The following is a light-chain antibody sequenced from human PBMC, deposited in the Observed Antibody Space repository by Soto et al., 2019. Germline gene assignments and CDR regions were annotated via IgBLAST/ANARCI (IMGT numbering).Light chain of an antibody. J-gene: IGKJ1*01. CDR3: QQRSGCQT. Sequence: IVLTQSPDTLSLSPGERATLSCRASQTVSTFLAWYQQKPGQAPRLIVYDASKRAPGIPARFIGSGSGTDFTLTVSSLEPADFALYYCQQRSGCQTFGQGTKVDIK. CDR1: QTVSTF. CDR2: DAS. V-gene: IGKV3-11*01.